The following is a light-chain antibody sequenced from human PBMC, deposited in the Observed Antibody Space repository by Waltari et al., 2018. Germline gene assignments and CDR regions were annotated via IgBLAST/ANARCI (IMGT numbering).Light chain of an antibody. CDR3: QQYYSIPPT. J-gene: IGKJ1*01. CDR1: QSVLYSSNNKNY. CDR2: WAS. Sequence: DIVMTQSPDSLAVSLGERATINCKSSQSVLYSSNNKNYLAWYQQKPGQPPKLLIYWASPRESGVPDRFSGSGSATDFTLTSSSLQAEDVAVYYCQQYYSIPPTFGQGTKVEIK. V-gene: IGKV4-1*01.